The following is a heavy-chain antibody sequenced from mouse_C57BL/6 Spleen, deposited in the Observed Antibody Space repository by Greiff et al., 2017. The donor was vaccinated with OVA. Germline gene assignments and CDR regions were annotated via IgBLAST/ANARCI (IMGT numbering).Heavy chain of an antibody. CDR2: ISYDGSN. Sequence: EVKLMESGPGLVKPSQSLSLTCSVTGYSITSGYYWNWIRQFPGNKLEWMGYISYDGSNNYNPSLKNRISITRDPSKNQFFLKLNAVTTEDTATYYCAREDHWGKGTTLTVSS. CDR3: AREDH. J-gene: IGHJ2*01. CDR1: GYSITSGYY. V-gene: IGHV3-6*01.